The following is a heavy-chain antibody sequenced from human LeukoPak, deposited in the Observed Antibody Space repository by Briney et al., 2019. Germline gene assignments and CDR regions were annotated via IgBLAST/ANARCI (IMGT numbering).Heavy chain of an antibody. V-gene: IGHV4-39*01. CDR3: ARSNNDGDHLFDY. D-gene: IGHD4-17*01. CDR2: MSYSGST. J-gene: IGHJ4*02. CDR1: GFTFSSYSMN. Sequence: PGGSLRLSCAASGFTFSSYSMNWVRQPPGKGLEWIGSMSYSGSTYYNPSLKSRVTISVDTSKNQFSLKLSSATAADTAVYYCARSNNDGDHLFDYWGQGTLVTVSS.